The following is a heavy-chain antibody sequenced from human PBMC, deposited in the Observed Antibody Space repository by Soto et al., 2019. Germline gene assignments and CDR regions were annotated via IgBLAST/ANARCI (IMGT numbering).Heavy chain of an antibody. V-gene: IGHV4-34*01. D-gene: IGHD3-22*01. CDR1: GGSISGYY. Sequence: QVHLQQWGAGLLTPSETLSLTCAVYGGSISGYYWSWILQLPGKGLEWIGETNHSGSTNYNPSLKSRVTRAVDTSKNQFSLRLSSVSAADTAVYYCARTYYYYSSGLDTLFDPWCQGTLVTVFS. CDR3: ARTYYYYSSGLDTLFDP. J-gene: IGHJ5*02. CDR2: TNHSGST.